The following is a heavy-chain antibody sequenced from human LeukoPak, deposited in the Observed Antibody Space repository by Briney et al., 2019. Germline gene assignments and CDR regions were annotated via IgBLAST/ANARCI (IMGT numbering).Heavy chain of an antibody. CDR1: GGSISSHY. V-gene: IGHV4-59*11. J-gene: IGHJ3*02. D-gene: IGHD3-16*01. Sequence: SETLPLTCTVSGGSISSHYWSWIRQPPGRGLEWIGYISYSGSTNYIPSLRSRVTISLDTSQNQFSLKLSSVTAADTAVYYCAGDESASSAFDIWGQGTLVTVSS. CDR2: ISYSGST. CDR3: AGDESASSAFDI.